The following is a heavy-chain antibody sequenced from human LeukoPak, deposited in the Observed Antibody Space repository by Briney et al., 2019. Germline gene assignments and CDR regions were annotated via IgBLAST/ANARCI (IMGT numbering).Heavy chain of an antibody. Sequence: WGSLRLSCAASGFTFSSYAMSWVRQAPGKGLEWVSAISGSGGSTYHADSVKGRFTISRDNSKNTLYLQMNSLRAEDTAVYYCANSRCGDCDFDYWGQGTLVTVSS. V-gene: IGHV3-23*01. CDR1: GFTFSSYA. J-gene: IGHJ4*02. CDR3: ANSRCGDCDFDY. CDR2: ISGSGGST. D-gene: IGHD2-21*02.